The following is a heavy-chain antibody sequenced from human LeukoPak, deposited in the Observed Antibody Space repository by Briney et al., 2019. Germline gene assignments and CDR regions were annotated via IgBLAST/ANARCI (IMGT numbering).Heavy chain of an antibody. CDR3: ARQLCGYDSPFDY. CDR1: GYTFTGHY. J-gene: IGHJ4*02. D-gene: IGHD5-12*01. Sequence: GASVKVSCKASGYTFTGHYIHWVRQAPGQGLEWVGWINPKNGGSNYAQKFQGRVTMTRDTSISTAYMELSRLRSDDTAVYYCARQLCGYDSPFDYWGQGTLVTVSS. CDR2: INPKNGGS. V-gene: IGHV1-2*02.